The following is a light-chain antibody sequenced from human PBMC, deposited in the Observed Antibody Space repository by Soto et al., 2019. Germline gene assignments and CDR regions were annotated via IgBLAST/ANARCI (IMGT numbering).Light chain of an antibody. J-gene: IGLJ2*01. CDR2: GNS. CDR3: QSYDSSLTV. Sequence: QAVVTQPPSVSGAPGQRVTISCTGSSFNIGAGYDVHWYQQLPGTAPKLLIYGNSNRPSGVPDRFSGSKSGTSASLAITGLQAEDEADYYCQSYDSSLTVFGGGTKLTV. CDR1: SFNIGAGYD. V-gene: IGLV1-40*01.